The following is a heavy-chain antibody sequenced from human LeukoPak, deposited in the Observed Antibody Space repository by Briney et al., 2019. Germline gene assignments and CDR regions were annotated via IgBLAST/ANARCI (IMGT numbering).Heavy chain of an antibody. CDR2: IKQDGRER. CDR3: ASDSSFDI. V-gene: IGHV3-7*01. CDR1: GFTLSSFW. Sequence: GGSLRLSCAASGFTLSSFWMSWVRQTPGKGLEWVANIKQDGRERYYVDSVKGRFTISRDNARNSLYLQMNSLRAEDTAVYYCASDSSFDIWGQGTMVTVSS. J-gene: IGHJ3*02.